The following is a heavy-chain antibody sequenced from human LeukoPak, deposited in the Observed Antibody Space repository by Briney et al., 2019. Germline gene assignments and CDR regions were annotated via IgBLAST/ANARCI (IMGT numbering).Heavy chain of an antibody. Sequence: SETLSLTCTVSGGSISSYYWSWIRQPPGKGLEWIGYIYYSGSTNYNPSLKSRVTISVDTSKNQFSLKLSSVTAADTAVYYCARGLAAAGVGGLCYFDYWGQGTLVTVFS. J-gene: IGHJ4*02. D-gene: IGHD6-13*01. CDR2: IYYSGST. CDR3: ARGLAAAGVGGLCYFDY. V-gene: IGHV4-59*01. CDR1: GGSISSYY.